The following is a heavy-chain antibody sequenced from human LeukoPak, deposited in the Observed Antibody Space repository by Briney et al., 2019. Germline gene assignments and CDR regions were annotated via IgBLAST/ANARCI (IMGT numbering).Heavy chain of an antibody. CDR1: GGSFSGYY. V-gene: IGHV4-34*01. J-gene: IGHJ6*02. CDR3: ARGGGLDV. CDR2: INHSGST. Sequence: SETLSLTCAVYGGSFSGYYWSWIRQPPGKGLEWIGEINHSGSTNYNPSLKSRVTISVDTSKNQFSLKLSSVTAADTAVYYCARGGGLDVWGQGATVTVSS.